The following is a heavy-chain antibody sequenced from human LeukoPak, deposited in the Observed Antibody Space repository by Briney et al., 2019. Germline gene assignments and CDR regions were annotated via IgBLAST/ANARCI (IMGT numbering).Heavy chain of an antibody. CDR3: ATDYGDTGRSYFDY. Sequence: GRSLRLSCAASGFTFSRYAIHWVRQAPGEGLEWVAVISYDGNNKYYADSVKGRFIISRDNSKNTLYLQMNSLRAEDTAVYYCATDYGDTGRSYFDYWGQGTLVTVSS. J-gene: IGHJ4*02. V-gene: IGHV3-30-3*01. CDR2: ISYDGNNK. CDR1: GFTFSRYA. D-gene: IGHD4-17*01.